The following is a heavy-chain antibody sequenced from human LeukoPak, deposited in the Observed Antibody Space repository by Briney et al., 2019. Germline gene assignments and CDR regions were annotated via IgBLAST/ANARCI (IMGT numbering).Heavy chain of an antibody. J-gene: IGHJ4*02. V-gene: IGHV3-48*04. CDR2: ITSSSTV. Sequence: GGSLRLSCAASGFTFSNYSMSWVRQAPGKGLEWVSYITSSSTVYYAGSVKGRFTISRDNAKNSLFLQMNSLRAEDTAVYYCARDYCSGPKCYFIDYWGQGALVTVSS. CDR3: ARDYCSGPKCYFIDY. D-gene: IGHD2-15*01. CDR1: GFTFSNYS.